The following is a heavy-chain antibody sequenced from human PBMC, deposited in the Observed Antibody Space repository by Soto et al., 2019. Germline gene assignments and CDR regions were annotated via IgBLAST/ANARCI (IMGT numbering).Heavy chain of an antibody. CDR1: GGSISETTW. Sequence: QVQLQESGPGLVKPSGTLSLTCTVSGGSISETTWWSWVRQPPGKGLEWIGDISHSGSANYNPSLKSRVTMSVDRSKHQISLILTSVTAADTAVYYCQLTLGGLFIMDVWGQGTTVTVSS. CDR2: ISHSGSA. D-gene: IGHD6-25*01. V-gene: IGHV4-4*02. CDR3: QLTLGGLFIMDV. J-gene: IGHJ6*02.